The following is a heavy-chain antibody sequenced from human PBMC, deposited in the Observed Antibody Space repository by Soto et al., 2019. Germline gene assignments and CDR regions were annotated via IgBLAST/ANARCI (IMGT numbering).Heavy chain of an antibody. CDR3: AKDGREEMGRVVESPGF. CDR2: ISFDGSNK. D-gene: IGHD3-16*02. Sequence: GGSLRLSCAASGFTFRSYGMHWVRQAPGKGLEWVTGISFDGSNKYYADSVKGRFTISRDNSKNTVYMQMNSLRIEDTAVYYCAKDGREEMGRVVESPGFWGQGTLVTVSS. J-gene: IGHJ4*02. CDR1: GFTFRSYG. V-gene: IGHV3-30*18.